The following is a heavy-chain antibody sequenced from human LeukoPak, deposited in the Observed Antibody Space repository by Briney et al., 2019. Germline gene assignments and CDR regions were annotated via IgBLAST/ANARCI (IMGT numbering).Heavy chain of an antibody. CDR2: ISGSGGST. V-gene: IGHV3-23*01. D-gene: IGHD2-2*01. CDR1: GFTFSSYA. CDR3: AKSSTHCSSTSCYGEFDY. Sequence: GGSLRLSCAASGFTFSSYAMSWVRQAPGKGLEWVSAISGSGGSTYYADSVKGRFTISRDNSKNTLYLQMNSLRAEDTAVYYCAKSSTHCSSTSCYGEFDYWGQGTLVTVSS. J-gene: IGHJ4*02.